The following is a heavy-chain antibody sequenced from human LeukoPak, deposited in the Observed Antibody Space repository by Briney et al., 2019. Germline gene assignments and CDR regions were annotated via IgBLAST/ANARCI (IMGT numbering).Heavy chain of an antibody. CDR2: IRYDGSNK. Sequence: GGSLRLSCAASGLTFSSYGMHWVRQAPGKGLEWVAFIRYDGSNKYYADSVKGRFTISRDNSKNTLYLQMNSLRAEDTAVYYCAKDMDYDILTGYSALDYWGQGTLVTVSS. CDR1: GLTFSSYG. CDR3: AKDMDYDILTGYSALDY. V-gene: IGHV3-30*02. D-gene: IGHD3-9*01. J-gene: IGHJ4*02.